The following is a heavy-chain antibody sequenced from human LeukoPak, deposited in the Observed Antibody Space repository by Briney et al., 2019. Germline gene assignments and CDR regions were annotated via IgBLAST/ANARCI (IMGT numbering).Heavy chain of an antibody. CDR1: GFTVSSTY. CDR3: ARDRYFLH. J-gene: IGHJ1*01. Sequence: PGGSLRLSCAASGFTVSSTYMSWVRQAPGKGLEWVSIIYGGGSTFYADSVKGRFTISRDNSKNTLYLRMNSLRAEDTAVYYCARDRYFLHWGQGTLVTVSS. V-gene: IGHV3-66*01. CDR2: IYGGGST.